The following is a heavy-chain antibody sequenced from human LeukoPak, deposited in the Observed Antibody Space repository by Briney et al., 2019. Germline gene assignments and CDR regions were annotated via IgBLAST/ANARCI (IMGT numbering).Heavy chain of an antibody. CDR2: IIPILGIA. J-gene: IGHJ4*02. D-gene: IGHD4-11*01. CDR3: ARAYSNYLGGEDY. V-gene: IGHV1-69*04. CDR1: GGTFSSYA. Sequence: ASVKVSCKASGGTFSSYAISWVRQAPGQGLEWMGRIIPILGIANYAQKFQGRVTITADKSTSTAYMELSSLRSEDTAVYYCARAYSNYLGGEDYWGQGTLVTVSS.